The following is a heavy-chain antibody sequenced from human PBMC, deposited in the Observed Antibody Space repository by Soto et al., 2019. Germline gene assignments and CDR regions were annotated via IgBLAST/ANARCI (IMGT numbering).Heavy chain of an antibody. J-gene: IGHJ4*02. D-gene: IGHD3-10*01. CDR2: IGTAGDT. CDR1: GFTFSSYD. V-gene: IGHV3-13*01. CDR3: ARGGEVRGVTLPLF. Sequence: EVQLVESGGGLVQPGGSLRLSCAASGFTFSSYDMHWVRQATGKGLEWVSAIGTAGDTYYPGSVKGRFTIYRENAKNSLYLQMNSLRAGDTAVYYCARGGEVRGVTLPLFWGQGTLVTVSS.